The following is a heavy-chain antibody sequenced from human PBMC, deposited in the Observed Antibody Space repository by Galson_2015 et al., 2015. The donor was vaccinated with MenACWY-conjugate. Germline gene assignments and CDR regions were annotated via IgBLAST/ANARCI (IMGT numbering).Heavy chain of an antibody. D-gene: IGHD2-15*01. V-gene: IGHV3-7*01. CDR2: IKEDGRED. Sequence: SLRLSCAASGFTFSRWWMAWVRQAPGKGLEWVASIKEDGREDHYVDSVRGRLTVSRDNAKNSVYMQMNSLRAEDTAVYFCARTDDWWSFDQWGQGTLVTVSS. CDR1: GFTFSRWW. CDR3: ARTDDWWSFDQ. J-gene: IGHJ4*02.